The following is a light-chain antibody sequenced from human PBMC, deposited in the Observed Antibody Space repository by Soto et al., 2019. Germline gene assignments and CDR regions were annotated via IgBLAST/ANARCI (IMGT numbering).Light chain of an antibody. CDR1: QSVSSY. CDR2: GAS. J-gene: IGKJ1*01. V-gene: IGKV3-15*01. Sequence: EIVFAQAPATPSLSPGERAPPSCQASQSVSSYLAWYQQKPGQAPRLLIYGASTRATGIPARFTGSGSGTEFTLTISSLQSEDIAVYYCQQYNNWPKTFGQGTKVDIK. CDR3: QQYNNWPKT.